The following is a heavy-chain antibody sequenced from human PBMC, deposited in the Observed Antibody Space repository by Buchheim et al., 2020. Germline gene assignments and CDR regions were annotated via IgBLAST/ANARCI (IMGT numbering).Heavy chain of an antibody. J-gene: IGHJ4*02. CDR1: GYTFTGYY. CDR2: INPNSGGT. V-gene: IGHV1-2*02. CDR3: ARGAAIFGVVIIKDFDY. D-gene: IGHD3-3*01. Sequence: QVQLVQSGAEVKKPGASVKVSCKASGYTFTGYYMHWVRQAPGQGLEWMGWINPNSGGTNYAQQFQGRVTMTRGPSLRTAYMELSRLRSDDTAVYYCARGAAIFGVVIIKDFDYWGQGTL.